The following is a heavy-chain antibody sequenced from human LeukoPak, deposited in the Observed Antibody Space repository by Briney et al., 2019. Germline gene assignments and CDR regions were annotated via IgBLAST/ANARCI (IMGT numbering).Heavy chain of an antibody. CDR1: GFTFSSYG. CDR3: AKRKSDLRRTIFGVVSHYMDV. V-gene: IGHV3-33*06. Sequence: PGGSLRLSCAASGFTFSSYGMHWVRQAPGKGLEWVAAIWHDGNNKYYVDSVKGRFTISRDNSKNTLYLQMNSLRAEDTAVYYCAKRKSDLRRTIFGVVSHYMDVWGKGTTVTVSS. D-gene: IGHD3-3*01. J-gene: IGHJ6*03. CDR2: IWHDGNNK.